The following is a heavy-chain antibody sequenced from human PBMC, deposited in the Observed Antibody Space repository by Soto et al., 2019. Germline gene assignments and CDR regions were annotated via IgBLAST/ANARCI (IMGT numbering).Heavy chain of an antibody. CDR1: GFTVSSNY. Sequence: GGSLRLSCAASGFTVSSNYMSWVRQAPGKGLEWVSVIYSGGSTYYADSVKGRFTISRDNSKNTLYLQMNSLRAEDTAVYYCARDPTYYRVGGMDVWGQGTTVTVSS. D-gene: IGHD1-26*01. J-gene: IGHJ6*02. CDR2: IYSGGST. V-gene: IGHV3-53*01. CDR3: ARDPTYYRVGGMDV.